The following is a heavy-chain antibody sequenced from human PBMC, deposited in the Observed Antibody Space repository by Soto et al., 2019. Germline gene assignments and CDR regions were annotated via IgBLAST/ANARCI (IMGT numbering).Heavy chain of an antibody. CDR2: ISYDGSNK. D-gene: IGHD2-2*01. CDR1: GFTFSSYG. V-gene: IGHV3-30*18. CDR3: AKGIPISSYYFDY. J-gene: IGHJ4*02. Sequence: GGSLRLSCAASGFTFSSYGMHWVRQAPGKGLEWVAVISYDGSNKYYADSVKGRFTISRDNSKNTLYLQMNSLRAEDTAVYYCAKGIPISSYYFDYWGQGTQVTVSS.